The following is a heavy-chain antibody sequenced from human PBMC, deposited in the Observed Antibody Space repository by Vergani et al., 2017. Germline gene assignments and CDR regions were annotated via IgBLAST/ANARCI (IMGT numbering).Heavy chain of an antibody. CDR2: IYYDGSNA. D-gene: IGHD2-2*02. V-gene: IGHV3-33*08. CDR1: GFTFSSYA. Sequence: VQLLESGGGLVQPGGSLRLSCAASGFTFSSYAMSWVRQAPGKGLEWVGLIYYDGSNAYYADSVKGRFTISRDNSKNTLYLQMSSLRAEDTAVYYCARDQVPAAIRLNVGNYMDVWGKGTTVIVSS. CDR3: ARDQVPAAIRLNVGNYMDV. J-gene: IGHJ6*03.